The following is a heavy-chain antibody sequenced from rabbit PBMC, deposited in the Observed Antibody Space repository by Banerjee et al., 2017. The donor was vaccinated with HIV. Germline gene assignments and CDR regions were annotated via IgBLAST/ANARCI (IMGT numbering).Heavy chain of an antibody. CDR3: VRGASSSGYYSL. J-gene: IGHJ4*01. V-gene: IGHV1S47*01. CDR2: IDLVFGST. D-gene: IGHD1-1*01. CDR1: GFDLSSYG. Sequence: QEQLKETGGGLVQPGGSLTLSCKASGFDLSSYGVSWVRQAPGKGLEWIGYIDLVFGSTYYATWANGRFTISSHNAQNTLYLQLNSLTAADTATYFCVRGASSSGYYSLWGPGTLVTVS.